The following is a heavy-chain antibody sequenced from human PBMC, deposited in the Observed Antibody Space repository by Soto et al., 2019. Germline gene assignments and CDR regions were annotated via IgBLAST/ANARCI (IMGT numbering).Heavy chain of an antibody. CDR1: GGSISDYY. V-gene: IGHV4-59*01. Sequence: SETLSLTCTVSGGSISDYYWSWIRQPPGKGLEWIGYILYTGYTNYNPSLKSRITVSIDTSRQQFSLRLSYATAEDTAVYYWARERGEWFGDLLRHGWFDHWRQGTLVTVSS. J-gene: IGHJ5*02. CDR2: ILYTGYT. CDR3: ARERGEWFGDLLRHGWFDH. D-gene: IGHD3-10*01.